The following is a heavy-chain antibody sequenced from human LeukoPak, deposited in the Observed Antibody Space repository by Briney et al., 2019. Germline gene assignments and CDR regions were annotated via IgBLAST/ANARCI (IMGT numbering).Heavy chain of an antibody. CDR1: GGSFSGYY. Sequence: SETLSLTCAVYGGSFSGYYWSWIRPPPGKGLEWIGEINHSGGTNYNPSLKSRVTISVDTSKNQFSLKLSSVTAADTAVYYCARGQSLQLVRTGALDPWGQGTLVTVSS. J-gene: IGHJ5*02. V-gene: IGHV4-34*01. D-gene: IGHD6-6*01. CDR2: INHSGGT. CDR3: ARGQSLQLVRTGALDP.